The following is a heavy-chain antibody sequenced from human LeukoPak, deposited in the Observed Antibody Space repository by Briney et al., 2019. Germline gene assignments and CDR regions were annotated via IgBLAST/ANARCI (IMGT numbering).Heavy chain of an antibody. CDR3: AREDDRSLGAYDC. V-gene: IGHV1-18*01. J-gene: IGHJ4*02. CDR2: VSKYTGNA. D-gene: IGHD3-16*02. Sequence: GASVRVSFTASNYTFSDYDVTWVRQPPGQGLEWMGWVSKYTGNADYAPKFQGRVSMTTDTSTRTAYMELRGLRPDDTAVYFCAREDDRSLGAYDCWGQASLVTVS. CDR1: NYTFSDYD.